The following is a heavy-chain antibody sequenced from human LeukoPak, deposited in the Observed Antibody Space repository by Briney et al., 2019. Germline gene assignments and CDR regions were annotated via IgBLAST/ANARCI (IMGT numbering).Heavy chain of an antibody. CDR3: ARAGVVPAAIGY. CDR1: GGSISSSSYY. V-gene: IGHV4-39*01. D-gene: IGHD2-2*01. CDR2: IYYSGST. Sequence: SETLSLTCTVSGGSISSSSYYWGWIRQPPGKGLEWIGSIYYSGSTYYNPSLKSRVTISVDTSKNQFSLKLSSVTAADTAVYYCARAGVVPAAIGYWGQGTLVTVSS. J-gene: IGHJ4*02.